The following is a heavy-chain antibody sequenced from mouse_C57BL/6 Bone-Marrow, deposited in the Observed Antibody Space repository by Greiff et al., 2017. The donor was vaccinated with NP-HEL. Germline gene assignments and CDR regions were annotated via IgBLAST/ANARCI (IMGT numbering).Heavy chain of an antibody. CDR2: IYPGDGDT. CDR3: ARQLRHGDYFDY. D-gene: IGHD3-2*02. V-gene: IGHV1-82*01. CDR1: GYAFSSSW. Sequence: VQLQQSGPELVKPGASVKISCKASGYAFSSSWMNWVKQRPGKGLEWIGRIYPGDGDTNYNGKFKGKATLTADKSSSTAYMQLSSLTSEDSAVYFCARQLRHGDYFDYWGQGTTLTVSS. J-gene: IGHJ2*01.